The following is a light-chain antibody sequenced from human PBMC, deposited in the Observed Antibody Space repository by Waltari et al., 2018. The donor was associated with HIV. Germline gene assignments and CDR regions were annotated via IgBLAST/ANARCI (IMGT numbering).Light chain of an antibody. J-gene: IGLJ3*02. Sequence: SYVLTQSPSVSVATGQTPSITCSGNTTGNHIVHWYRQKPGQAPVLIDYDDSDRPSGIPERFSGSNSGNAATLTISKVEVGDEADYFCQVWDSTSDHLWVFGGGSRLTVL. CDR2: DDS. CDR3: QVWDSTSDHLWV. V-gene: IGLV3-21*02. CDR1: TTGNHI.